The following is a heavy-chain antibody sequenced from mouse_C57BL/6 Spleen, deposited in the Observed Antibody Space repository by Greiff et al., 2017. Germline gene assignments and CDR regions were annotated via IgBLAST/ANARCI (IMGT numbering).Heavy chain of an antibody. CDR1: GFTFSSYA. Sequence: EVMLVESGGGLVKPGGSLKLSCAASGFTFSSYAMSWVRQTPEKRLEWVATISDGGSYTYYPDNVKGRFTISRDNAKNNLYLQMSHLKSEDTAMYYCAREGDGYDDYWGQGTTLTVSS. J-gene: IGHJ2*01. CDR3: AREGDGYDDY. D-gene: IGHD2-2*01. CDR2: ISDGGSYT. V-gene: IGHV5-4*01.